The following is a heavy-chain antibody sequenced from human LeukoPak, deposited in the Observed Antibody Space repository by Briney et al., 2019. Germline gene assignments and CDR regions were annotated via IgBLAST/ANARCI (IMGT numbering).Heavy chain of an antibody. CDR3: AKGGAYDFWSGSFDY. V-gene: IGHV3-9*03. Sequence: GGSLRLSCAASGFTFDDYAMHWVRQAPGKGLEWVSGISWNSSSIVYADSVKGRFTISRDNAKNSLYLQMNSLRAEDMALYYCAKGGAYDFWSGSFDYWGQGTLVTVSS. D-gene: IGHD3-3*01. J-gene: IGHJ4*02. CDR2: ISWNSSSI. CDR1: GFTFDDYA.